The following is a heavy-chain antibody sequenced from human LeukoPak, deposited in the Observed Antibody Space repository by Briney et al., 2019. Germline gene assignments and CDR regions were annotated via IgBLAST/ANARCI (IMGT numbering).Heavy chain of an antibody. CDR1: GFTFSSYS. D-gene: IGHD3-3*01. CDR2: ISSSSSYI. J-gene: IGHJ4*02. V-gene: IGHV3-21*04. Sequence: GGSLRLSCAASGFTFSSYSMNWVRQAPGKGLEWVSSISSSSSYIYYADSVKGRFTISRDNAKNSLYLQMNSLRAEDTAVYYCAKDDYHAGFFGVVIIWGVDYWGQGTLVTVSS. CDR3: AKDDYHAGFFGVVIIWGVDY.